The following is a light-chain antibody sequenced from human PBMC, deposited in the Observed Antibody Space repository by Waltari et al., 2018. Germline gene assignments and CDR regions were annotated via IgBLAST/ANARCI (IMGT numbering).Light chain of an antibody. CDR2: GVS. J-gene: IGKJ3*01. V-gene: IGKV3-20*01. CDR3: QQYGGSPRIFT. CDR1: QNISSRY. Sequence: ESVLPQSPGTLSLSPGERATLSCKTSQNISSRYLTWYQPKPGQAPRLVVYGVSTRSTGIPERFSGSRSGTDFTLTISRLEPEDFAVYYCQQYGGSPRIFTFGAGTKVEIK.